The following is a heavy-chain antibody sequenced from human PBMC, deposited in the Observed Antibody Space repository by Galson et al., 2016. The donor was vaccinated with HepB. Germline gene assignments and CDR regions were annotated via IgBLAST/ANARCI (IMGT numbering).Heavy chain of an antibody. CDR2: IIPIFGTA. V-gene: IGHV1-69*06. Sequence: SVKVSCKASGGTFSSGTISWVRQASGQGLEWMGGIIPIFGTANYAQKLQGRVTINVDKSTTTAYMELSRLRSEDTAVYYCARGVATGPNYYYMDVWGKGTPVTGSS. CDR3: ARGVATGPNYYYMDV. J-gene: IGHJ6*03. CDR1: GGTFSSGT. D-gene: IGHD5-12*01.